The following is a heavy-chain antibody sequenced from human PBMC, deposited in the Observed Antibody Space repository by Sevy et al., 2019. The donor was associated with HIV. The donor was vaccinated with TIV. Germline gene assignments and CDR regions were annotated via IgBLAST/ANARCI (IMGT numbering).Heavy chain of an antibody. J-gene: IGHJ6*02. CDR1: GFPFNDHA. D-gene: IGHD2-21*01. CDR2: ISWNSRNI. V-gene: IGHV3-9*01. Sequence: GGSLRLSCAASGFPFNDHAMHWVRLVPGKGLEWVSGISWNSRNIGYADSVKGRFTSSRDNTRHFVYWEMHSLRPEDETLYYCAKDINRGCDGVNCYSYYCYFYGLDVWGQGSTVTVSS. CDR3: AKDINRGCDGVNCYSYYCYFYGLDV.